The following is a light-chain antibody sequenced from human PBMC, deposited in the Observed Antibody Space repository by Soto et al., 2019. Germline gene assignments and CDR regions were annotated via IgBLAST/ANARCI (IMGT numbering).Light chain of an antibody. CDR3: MQALQTPWT. CDR2: LSS. V-gene: IGKV2-28*01. Sequence: DIVMTQSPLSLPVTPGEPASISCRSSQSLLHSNGYTYLDWYLQRPGQSPQLLIYLSSYRASGVPDRFSGSGSGTDFTLNISRVEAEDVGVYYCMQALQTPWTFGQGTKVEIK. J-gene: IGKJ1*01. CDR1: QSLLHSNGYTY.